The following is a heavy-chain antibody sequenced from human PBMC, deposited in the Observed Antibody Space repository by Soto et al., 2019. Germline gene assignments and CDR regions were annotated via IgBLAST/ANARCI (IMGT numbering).Heavy chain of an antibody. CDR2: IYSDEST. CDR3: ARGWGCSGGGCNSGYFDL. Sequence: EVQLVDSGGGLIQPGGSLRLSCAASGFNVSSKYMSWVRQAPGKGLEWVSVIYSDESTYYADSVKGRFTISRDNSKNTLYLQMNSLRAEDTAVYYCARGWGCSGGGCNSGYFDLWGRGTLVTVSS. D-gene: IGHD2-15*01. V-gene: IGHV3-53*01. J-gene: IGHJ2*01. CDR1: GFNVSSKY.